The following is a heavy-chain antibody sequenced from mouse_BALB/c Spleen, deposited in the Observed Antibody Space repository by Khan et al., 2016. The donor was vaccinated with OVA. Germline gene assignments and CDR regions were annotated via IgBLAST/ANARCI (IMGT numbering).Heavy chain of an antibody. J-gene: IGHJ2*01. CDR1: GLNIKDTN. V-gene: IGHV14-3*02. Sequence: IQLVQSGAELAKSGATVKLSCTASGLNIKDTNMHWLKKWPEQGLEWIGRIDPPNGNTKYKPKFKGKATLTADTSSTTAYLQLSSLTSEDAAVYSCDRRASKWGQGTTLTVSA. CDR2: IDPPNGNT. D-gene: IGHD2-5*01. CDR3: DRRASK.